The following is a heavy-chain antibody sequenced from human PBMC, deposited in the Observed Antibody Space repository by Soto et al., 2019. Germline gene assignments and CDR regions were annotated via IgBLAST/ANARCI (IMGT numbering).Heavy chain of an antibody. CDR1: GGLPRPCSDH. D-gene: IGHD3-3*01. CDR3: ARHEFYDFWSGYYSPFDY. Sequence: VSGGLPRPCSDHCCWVRQRPRKGLEWIGSINYSGSTYYKKQLKSRVTISVDTSKNQFSLKLSSVTAADTAVYYCARHEFYDFWSGYYSPFDYWAQVTLVSVS. J-gene: IGHJ4*02. CDR2: INYSGST. V-gene: IGHV4-39*01.